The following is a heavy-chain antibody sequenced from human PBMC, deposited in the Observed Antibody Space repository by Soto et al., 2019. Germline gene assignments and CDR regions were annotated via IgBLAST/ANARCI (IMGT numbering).Heavy chain of an antibody. Sequence: PSETPSLTCAVSGYSISSGYYWGWIRQPRGKGLELIGSIYHSGSTYYNPSLKSRVTISVDTSKNQFSLKLSSVTAADTAVYYCARVYYGSGTYYKSHYYYCKDVWGQVTPLTVSS. CDR3: ARVYYGSGTYYKSHYYYCKDV. J-gene: IGHJ6*02. CDR2: IYHSGST. D-gene: IGHD3-10*01. V-gene: IGHV4-38-2*01. CDR1: GYSISSGYY.